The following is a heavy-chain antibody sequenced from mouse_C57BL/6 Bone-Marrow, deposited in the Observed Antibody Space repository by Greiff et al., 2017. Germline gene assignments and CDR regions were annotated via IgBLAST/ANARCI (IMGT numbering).Heavy chain of an antibody. CDR2: IGTGRGST. V-gene: IGHV1-77*01. J-gene: IGHJ1*03. Sequence: VQLQQSGAELVKPGASVKISCKASGYTFTDYYINWVKQRPGQGLEWIGKIGTGRGSTYYNEKFKGKATLTADKSSSTAYMQLSSLTSEDSAVYFCASYREYFDVWGTGTTVTVSS. CDR3: ASYREYFDV. D-gene: IGHD5-5*01. CDR1: GYTFTDYY.